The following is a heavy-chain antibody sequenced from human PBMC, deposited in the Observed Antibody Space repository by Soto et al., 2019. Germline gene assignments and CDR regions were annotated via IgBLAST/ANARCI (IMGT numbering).Heavy chain of an antibody. J-gene: IGHJ5*02. CDR1: GGSISSGGYY. D-gene: IGHD5-12*01. CDR3: ARDPYRGYSGYDS. V-gene: IGHV4-31*03. Sequence: SETLSLTCTVSGGSISSGGYYWSWIRQHPGKGLEWIGYIYYSGSTYYNPSLKSRVTISVDTSKNQFSLKLSSVTAADTAVYYSARDPYRGYSGYDSWGQGTLVTVSS. CDR2: IYYSGST.